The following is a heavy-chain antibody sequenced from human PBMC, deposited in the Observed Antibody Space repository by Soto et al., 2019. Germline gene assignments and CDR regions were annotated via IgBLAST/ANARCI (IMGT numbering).Heavy chain of an antibody. V-gene: IGHV5-51*01. CDR1: GYRFTSFW. Sequence: GESLKISCKGSGYRFTSFWLGWVRQMPGKGLEWMGIIYPGDSDARYSPSFQGQVTISADESINTAYLQWSSLKASDTAMYFCARHGYSSSWYPVSWGQGTQVTVSS. D-gene: IGHD6-13*01. CDR3: ARHGYSSSWYPVS. J-gene: IGHJ5*02. CDR2: IYPGDSDA.